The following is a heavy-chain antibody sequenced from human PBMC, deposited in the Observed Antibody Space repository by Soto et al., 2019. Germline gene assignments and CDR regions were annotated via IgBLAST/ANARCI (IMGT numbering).Heavy chain of an antibody. Sequence: SETLSLTCTVSGGSISSYYWSWIRQPPGKGLEWIGYIYYSGSTNYNPSLKSRVTISVDTSKNQFSLKLSSVTAADTAVYYCARGGWSYYYDSSGYYYDYWGQGTLVTVSS. D-gene: IGHD3-22*01. V-gene: IGHV4-59*01. J-gene: IGHJ4*02. CDR3: ARGGWSYYYDSSGYYYDY. CDR2: IYYSGST. CDR1: GGSISSYY.